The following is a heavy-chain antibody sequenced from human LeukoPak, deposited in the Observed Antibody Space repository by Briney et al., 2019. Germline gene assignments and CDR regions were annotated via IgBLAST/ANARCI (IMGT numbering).Heavy chain of an antibody. CDR3: ARGDIVVVPAANRGFDP. D-gene: IGHD2-2*01. CDR1: GYTFTSYY. J-gene: IGHJ5*02. CDR2: INPSGGST. V-gene: IGHV1-46*01. Sequence: ASVKVSCKASGYTFTSYYMHWVRQAPGQGLEWMGIINPSGGSTSYAQKLQGRVTMTRDTSTSTVYMELSSLRSEDTAVYYCARGDIVVVPAANRGFDPWGQGTLVTVSS.